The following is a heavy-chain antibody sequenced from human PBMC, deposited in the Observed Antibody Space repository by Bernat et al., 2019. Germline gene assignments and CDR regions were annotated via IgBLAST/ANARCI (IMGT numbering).Heavy chain of an antibody. Sequence: QVQLVQSGAEVKKPGSSVKVSCKASGGTFSSYTISWVRQAPGQGLEWMGRIIPILGIANYAQKFQGRVTTTADKSTSTAYMELSSLRSEDTAVYYCARDIVATHYYYYYMDVWGKGTTVTVSS. CDR2: IIPILGIA. J-gene: IGHJ6*03. CDR1: GGTFSSYT. CDR3: ARDIVATHYYYYYMDV. D-gene: IGHD5-12*01. V-gene: IGHV1-69*08.